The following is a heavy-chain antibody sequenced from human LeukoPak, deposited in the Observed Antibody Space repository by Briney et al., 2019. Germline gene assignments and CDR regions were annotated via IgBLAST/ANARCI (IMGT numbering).Heavy chain of an antibody. D-gene: IGHD3-22*01. CDR3: AGYDSSGYDGY. CDR1: GFTFSSYW. V-gene: IGHV3-7*01. Sequence: GGSLRLSCAASGFTFSSYWMSWVRQAPGKGLEWVANIKQDGSEKYYVDSVKGRFTISRDNAKNSLYLQMNSLRAEDTAVYYCAGYDSSGYDGYWGQGTLVTVSS. CDR2: IKQDGSEK. J-gene: IGHJ4*02.